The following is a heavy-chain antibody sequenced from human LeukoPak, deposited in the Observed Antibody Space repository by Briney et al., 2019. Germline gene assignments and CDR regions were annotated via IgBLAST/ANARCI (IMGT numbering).Heavy chain of an antibody. Sequence: HSGGSLRLSCAASGFTFSSYAMSWVRQAPGKGLEWVSAISGSGGSTYYADSVKGRFTISRDNSKNTLYLQMNSLRPEDTAVYYCATELGSYSYLTSCWGQGTLVTVSS. V-gene: IGHV3-23*01. J-gene: IGHJ4*02. D-gene: IGHD5-18*01. CDR3: ATELGSYSYLTSC. CDR1: GFTFSSYA. CDR2: ISGSGGST.